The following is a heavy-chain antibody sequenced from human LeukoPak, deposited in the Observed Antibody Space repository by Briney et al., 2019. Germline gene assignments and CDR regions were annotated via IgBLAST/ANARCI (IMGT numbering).Heavy chain of an antibody. V-gene: IGHV3-21*04. CDR2: ISISSSYI. Sequence: GGSLRPSCAASGFIFSSNSMNWVRQAPGKGLEWVSSISISSSYIYYADSVKGRFTISRDSSKNTLYLQMKSLRAEDTAVYYCARGFPPAHWGQGTLVTVSS. CDR1: GFIFSSNS. J-gene: IGHJ4*02. CDR3: ARGFPPAH.